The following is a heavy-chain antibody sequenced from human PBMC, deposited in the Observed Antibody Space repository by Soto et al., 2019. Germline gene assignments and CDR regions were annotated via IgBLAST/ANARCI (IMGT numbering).Heavy chain of an antibody. CDR2: IIPIFGTA. D-gene: IGHD6-13*01. Sequence: SVKVCCAASRCRFCSYAISWVRQTPVQGLEWMGGIIPIFGTANCAQKFQGRVTITADESTSTAYMELRSLRSEDTAVYYCARDNVEGPYSSSWYGYFQYWGQGTLVTVPS. CDR3: ARDNVEGPYSSSWYGYFQY. V-gene: IGHV1-69*13. J-gene: IGHJ1*01. CDR1: RCRFCSYA.